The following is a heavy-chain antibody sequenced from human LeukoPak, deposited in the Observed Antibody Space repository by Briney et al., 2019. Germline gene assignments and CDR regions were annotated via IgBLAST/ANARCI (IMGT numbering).Heavy chain of an antibody. CDR1: GFTVSSNS. V-gene: IGHV3-53*01. CDR2: IYSDNT. J-gene: IGHJ5*02. D-gene: IGHD3-10*01. CDR3: ARGQRSAHFDP. Sequence: GGSLRLSCTVSGFTVSSNSMSWVRQAPGKGLEWVSFIYSDNTHYSDSVKGRFTISRDNSKNTLYLQMNSLRAEDTAVYYCARGQRSAHFDPWGQGTPVTVSS.